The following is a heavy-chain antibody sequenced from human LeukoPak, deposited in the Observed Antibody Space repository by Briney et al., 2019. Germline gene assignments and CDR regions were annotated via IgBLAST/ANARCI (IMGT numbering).Heavy chain of an antibody. J-gene: IGHJ4*02. Sequence: PGGSLRLSCAASGFTVSSNYMSWVRQAPGEGLEWVSVIYSGGSTYYADSVKGRFTISRDNSKNTLYLQMNSLRAEDTAVYYCARDLGYQLLFQFDYWGQGTLVTVSS. CDR1: GFTVSSNY. CDR2: IYSGGST. V-gene: IGHV3-53*01. CDR3: ARDLGYQLLFQFDY. D-gene: IGHD2-2*01.